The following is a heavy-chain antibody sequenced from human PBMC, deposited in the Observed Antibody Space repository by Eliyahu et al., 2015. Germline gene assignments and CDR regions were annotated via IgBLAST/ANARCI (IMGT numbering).Heavy chain of an antibody. Sequence: QVQLQQWGAGLLKPSETLSLTXAVXGGSXSXYYWXWIRHPPGKGLEWIGEINHSGSXNYNPSLKSRVTISVDTSKNQFSLKLSSVTAADTAVYYCARVALDSSSWYQHAFDIWGQGTMVTVSS. CDR3: ARVALDSSSWYQHAFDI. CDR1: GGSXSXYY. V-gene: IGHV4-34*01. J-gene: IGHJ3*02. CDR2: INHSGSX. D-gene: IGHD6-13*01.